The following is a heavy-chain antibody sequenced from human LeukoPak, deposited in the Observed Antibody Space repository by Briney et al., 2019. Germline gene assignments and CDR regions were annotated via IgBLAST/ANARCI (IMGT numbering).Heavy chain of an antibody. Sequence: SETLSLTCTVSGVSISSSSYYWGWIRQPPGKGLEWIGSIYYSGSTYYNPSLKSRVTISVDTSKNQFSLKLSSVTAADTAVYYCARVGVGATRIWFDPWGQGTLVTVSS. D-gene: IGHD1-26*01. CDR2: IYYSGST. CDR1: GVSISSSSYY. V-gene: IGHV4-39*07. J-gene: IGHJ5*02. CDR3: ARVGVGATRIWFDP.